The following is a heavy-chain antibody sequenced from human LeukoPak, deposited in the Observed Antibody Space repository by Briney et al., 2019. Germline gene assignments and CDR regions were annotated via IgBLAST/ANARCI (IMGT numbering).Heavy chain of an antibody. V-gene: IGHV4-31*03. D-gene: IGHD3-16*01. CDR3: AREHPRGEVDDFDY. Sequence: SQTLSLTCTVSGDSISSDRYYWSWIRQHPGKGLEWIGHIYNSGNTYYNPSLKSRLAISLDTSRSQVSLKLTSVTAADTAVYYCAREHPRGEVDDFDYWGQGTLVTVSS. CDR1: GDSISSDRYY. CDR2: IYNSGNT. J-gene: IGHJ4*02.